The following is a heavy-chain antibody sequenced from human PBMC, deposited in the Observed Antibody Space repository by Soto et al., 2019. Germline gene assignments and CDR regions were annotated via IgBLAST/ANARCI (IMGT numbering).Heavy chain of an antibody. CDR3: ASHPPYSSSWYGMDV. J-gene: IGHJ6*02. V-gene: IGHV4-39*01. Sequence: PSETLSLTCTVSGGSISSSSYYWGWIRQPPGKGLEWIGSIYYSGSTYYNPSLKSRVTISVDTSKNQFSLKLSSVTAADTAVYYCASHPPYSSSWYGMDVWGQGTTVTVSS. D-gene: IGHD6-13*01. CDR2: IYYSGST. CDR1: GGSISSSSYY.